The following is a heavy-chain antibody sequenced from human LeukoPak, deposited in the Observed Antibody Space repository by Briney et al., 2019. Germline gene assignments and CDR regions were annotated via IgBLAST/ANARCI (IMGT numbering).Heavy chain of an antibody. D-gene: IGHD3-3*01. CDR3: ASALYDFWSGPSPNWFDP. CDR1: GFTFSSYW. V-gene: IGHV3-7*01. CDR2: IKQDGSEK. J-gene: IGHJ5*02. Sequence: GGSLRLSCAASGFTFSSYWMSWVRPAPGKGLEWVANIKQDGSEKYYVDSVKGRFTISRDNAKNSLYLQMNSLRAEDTAVYYCASALYDFWSGPSPNWFDPWGQGTLVTVSS.